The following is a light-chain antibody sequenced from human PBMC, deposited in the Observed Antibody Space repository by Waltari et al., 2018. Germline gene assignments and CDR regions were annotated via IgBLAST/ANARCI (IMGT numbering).Light chain of an antibody. CDR3: QKYNDWPLT. Sequence: VMIQSPATVSLSPGDRVTLSCRASQSVGSSLAWYQQKLGQPPRLLIYFASTRATGIPDRFSGRGSGTDFTLTISSLDPEDVGIYYCQKYNDWPLTFGGGTRVEIK. CDR1: QSVGSS. CDR2: FAS. J-gene: IGKJ4*01. V-gene: IGKV3D-15*01.